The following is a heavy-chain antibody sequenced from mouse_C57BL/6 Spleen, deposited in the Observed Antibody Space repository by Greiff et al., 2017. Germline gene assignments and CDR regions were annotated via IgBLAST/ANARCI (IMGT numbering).Heavy chain of an antibody. V-gene: IGHV1-62-2*01. J-gene: IGHJ4*01. Sequence: VKLMESGAELVKPGASVKLSCKASGYTFTEYTIHWVKQRSGQGLEWIGWFYPGSGSIKYNEKFKDKATLTADKSSSTVYMELSRLTSEDSAVYFCARHEDPALAMDYWGQGTSVTVSS. D-gene: IGHD3-1*01. CDR2: FYPGSGSI. CDR1: GYTFTEYT. CDR3: ARHEDPALAMDY.